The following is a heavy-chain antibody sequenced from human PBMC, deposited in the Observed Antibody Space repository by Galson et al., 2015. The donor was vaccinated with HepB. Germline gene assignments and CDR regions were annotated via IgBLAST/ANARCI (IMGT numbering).Heavy chain of an antibody. CDR1: GFTVSSNY. V-gene: IGHV3-66*01. CDR3: AREYYYDSSGYLYYFDY. D-gene: IGHD3-22*01. CDR2: IYSGGST. J-gene: IGHJ4*02. Sequence: SLRLSCAASGFTVSSNYMSWVRQAPGKGLEWVSVIYSGGSTYYADSVKGRFTISRDNSKNTLYLQMNSLRAEDTAVYYCAREYYYDSSGYLYYFDYWGQGTLVTASS.